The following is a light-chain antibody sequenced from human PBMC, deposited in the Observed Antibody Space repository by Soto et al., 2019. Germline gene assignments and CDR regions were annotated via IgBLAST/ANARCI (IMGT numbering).Light chain of an antibody. CDR2: AAS. CDR1: QGISSR. CDR3: QQANSFPLT. J-gene: IGKJ4*01. Sequence: DIQMTQSPSSVSASVGDRVTITCRASQGISSRLGWYQQKPGKAPNLLIYAASNLQSGVPSRFSGSGSETDFTLTIGSLQPKDFATYYCQQANSFPLTFGGVTKVVIK. V-gene: IGKV1-12*01.